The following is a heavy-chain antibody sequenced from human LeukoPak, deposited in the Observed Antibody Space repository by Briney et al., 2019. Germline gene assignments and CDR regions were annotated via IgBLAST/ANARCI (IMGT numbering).Heavy chain of an antibody. V-gene: IGHV4-30-2*01. CDR1: GGSISSGGYS. J-gene: IGHJ3*02. CDR2: IYRSGSA. D-gene: IGHD3-10*01. Sequence: TLSLTCAVSGGSISSGGYSWSWIRQPPGKGLEWIGYIYRSGSAYYNPSLKIRVTISVDRSKNQFSLKLSSVTAADTAVYYCAREDGSGSYYTSGAFDIWGQGTMVTVSS. CDR3: AREDGSGSYYTSGAFDI.